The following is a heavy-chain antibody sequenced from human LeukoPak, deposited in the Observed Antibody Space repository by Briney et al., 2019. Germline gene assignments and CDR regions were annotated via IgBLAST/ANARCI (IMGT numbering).Heavy chain of an antibody. J-gene: IGHJ4*02. V-gene: IGHV4-61*02. CDR1: GGSISSSSYY. CDR3: ASTGSGYYGPFDY. CDR2: IHTSGST. Sequence: SETLSLTCTVSGGSISSSSYYWSWIRQSAGKGLEWIGRIHTSGSTNYNPSLKSRVTMSVDTSKNQFSLKLSSVTAADTAVYYCASTGSGYYGPFDYWGQGTLVTVSS. D-gene: IGHD3-22*01.